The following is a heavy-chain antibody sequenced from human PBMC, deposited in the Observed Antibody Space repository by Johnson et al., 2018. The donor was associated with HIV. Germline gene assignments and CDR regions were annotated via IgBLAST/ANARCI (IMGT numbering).Heavy chain of an antibody. CDR1: GFTFSTYG. V-gene: IGHV3-30*02. CDR2: IRYDGSNK. D-gene: IGHD3-16*01. Sequence: QVQLVESGGGVVQPGGSLRLSCAASGFTFSTYGMHWVRQAPGKGLEWVTFIRYDGSNKYYADSVKGRFTISRDNSKNTLSLQMNSLRAEDTAVYYCAKDWGGYGQHFFDIWGQWTMVTVSS. CDR3: AKDWGGYGQHFFDI. J-gene: IGHJ3*02.